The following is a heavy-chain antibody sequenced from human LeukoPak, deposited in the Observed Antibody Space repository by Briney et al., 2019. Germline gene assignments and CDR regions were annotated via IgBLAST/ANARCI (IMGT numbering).Heavy chain of an antibody. V-gene: IGHV3-9*01. Sequence: GGSLRLSCAASGFTFDDYAMHWVRQAPGKGLEWVSGISWNSGSIGYADSVKGRFTISRDNAKNSLYLQMYSLRAEDTALYYCAKDSSLIAVAGYVDYWGQGTLVTVSS. CDR3: AKDSSLIAVAGYVDY. CDR1: GFTFDDYA. D-gene: IGHD6-19*01. J-gene: IGHJ4*02. CDR2: ISWNSGSI.